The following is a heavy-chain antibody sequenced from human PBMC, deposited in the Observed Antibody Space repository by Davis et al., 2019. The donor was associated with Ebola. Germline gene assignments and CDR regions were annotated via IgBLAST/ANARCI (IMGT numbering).Heavy chain of an antibody. J-gene: IGHJ3*02. CDR1: GYTFTSYG. V-gene: IGHV1-18*04. CDR3: ARTSIVGTTTTASDI. CDR2: ISANNGNT. Sequence: ASVKVSCKASGYTFTSYGISWVRQAPGQGLEWMGWISANNGNTNYSQKFQGRVTMTTDTSTSTAYMELRSLRSDDTAVYFCARTSIVGTTTTASDIWGQGTKVTVSS. D-gene: IGHD1-26*01.